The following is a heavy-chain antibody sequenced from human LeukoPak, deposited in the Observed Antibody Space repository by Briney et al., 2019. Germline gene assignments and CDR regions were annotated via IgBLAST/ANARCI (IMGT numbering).Heavy chain of an antibody. CDR1: GGSIRSYY. J-gene: IGHJ4*02. D-gene: IGHD4-17*01. CDR2: IYYSGST. V-gene: IGHV4-59*12. CDR3: ARAPLIDYGDYAFMFYFDY. Sequence: SETLSLTCTVSGGSIRSYYWSWIRQPPGKGLEWIGYIYYSGSTNYNPSLKSRVTISVDTSKNQFSLKLSSVTAADTAVYYCARAPLIDYGDYAFMFYFDYWGQGTLVTVSS.